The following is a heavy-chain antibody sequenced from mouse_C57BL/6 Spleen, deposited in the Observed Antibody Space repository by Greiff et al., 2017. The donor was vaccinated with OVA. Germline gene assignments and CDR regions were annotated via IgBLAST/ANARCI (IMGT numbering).Heavy chain of an antibody. CDR2: INPSNGGT. D-gene: IGHD1-1*01. V-gene: IGHV1-53*01. CDR3: EKFGYYGSSPYGYFDV. Sequence: VQLQQPGAELVKPGASVKLSCKASGYTFTSYWMHWVKQRPGQGLEWIGNINPSNGGTNYNEKFKSKATLTVDKSSSTAYMQLSSLTSEDSAVYSCEKFGYYGSSPYGYFDVWGTGTTVTVSS. CDR1: GYTFTSYW. J-gene: IGHJ1*03.